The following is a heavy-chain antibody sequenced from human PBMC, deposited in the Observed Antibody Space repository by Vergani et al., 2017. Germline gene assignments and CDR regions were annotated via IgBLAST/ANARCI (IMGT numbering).Heavy chain of an antibody. Sequence: EVQLLESGGSLKQPGGSVRLSCAASGFTFSTYAMHWVRQAPGKGLEWVSALTGGGGSTYYADSSKGRFIISRDNSRDTLYLQMNSLGPEDTATYYCVKDAGSYVNFFDSWGQETLVTVSS. V-gene: IGHV3-23*01. CDR1: GFTFSTYA. CDR3: VKDAGSYVNFFDS. D-gene: IGHD1-26*01. CDR2: LTGGGGST. J-gene: IGHJ4*02.